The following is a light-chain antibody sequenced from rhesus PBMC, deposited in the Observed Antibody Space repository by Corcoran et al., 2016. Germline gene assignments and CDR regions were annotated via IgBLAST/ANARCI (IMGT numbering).Light chain of an antibody. J-gene: IGKJ1*01. CDR2: EAS. CDR3: QHYYSTPWT. CDR1: QGITNY. V-gene: IGKV1-25*01. Sequence: DIQMTQSPSSLSASVGDRVTITCRASQGITNYLAWYQQKPGETPKLLIDEASSLHSGIPSRFSGRGSGTAFTLTISSLQSEDFATYYCQHYYSTPWTFGQGTKVQIK.